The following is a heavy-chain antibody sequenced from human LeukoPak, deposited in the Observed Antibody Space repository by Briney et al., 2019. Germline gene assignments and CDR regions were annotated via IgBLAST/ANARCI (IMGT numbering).Heavy chain of an antibody. Sequence: ASVKVSCKASGGTFSSYAISWVRQAPGQGLEWMGRIIPILGKANYAQKFQGRVTITADKSTSTAYMELSSLRSEDTAVYYCARDDAALKLTTVTTGIDYWGQGVLVTVS. CDR2: IIPILGKA. J-gene: IGHJ4*02. CDR3: ARDDAALKLTTVTTGIDY. D-gene: IGHD4-17*01. V-gene: IGHV1-69*04. CDR1: GGTFSSYA.